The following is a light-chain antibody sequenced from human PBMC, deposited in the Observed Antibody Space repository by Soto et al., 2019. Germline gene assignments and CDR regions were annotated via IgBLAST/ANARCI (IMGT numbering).Light chain of an antibody. CDR1: QSISVW. CDR3: QQYNSYSPT. J-gene: IGKJ1*01. V-gene: IGKV1-5*03. CDR2: KAS. Sequence: DIQMTQSPSTLSASVGDSVTITCRASQSISVWLAWYQQKAGKAPNLLIYKASRLESGVPSRFSGSGSETEFTLNISGLQPGDSATYYCQQYNSYSPTFGQGTKWIS.